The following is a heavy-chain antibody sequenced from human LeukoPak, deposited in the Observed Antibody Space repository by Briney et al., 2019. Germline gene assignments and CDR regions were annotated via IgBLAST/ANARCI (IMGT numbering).Heavy chain of an antibody. Sequence: GGSLRLSCTGSGFTFNNQWLCWVRQAPGKGLEWVSAISGSGGSTYYADSVKGRFTISRDNSKNTLYLQMNSLRPEDTAVYYCARRWLSTFDVWGQGTMVTVSS. J-gene: IGHJ3*01. CDR3: ARRWLSTFDV. CDR2: ISGSGGST. CDR1: GFTFNNQW. V-gene: IGHV3-23*01. D-gene: IGHD6-19*01.